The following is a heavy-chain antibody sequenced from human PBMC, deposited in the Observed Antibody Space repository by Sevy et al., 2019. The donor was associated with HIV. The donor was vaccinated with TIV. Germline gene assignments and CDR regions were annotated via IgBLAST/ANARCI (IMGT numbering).Heavy chain of an antibody. V-gene: IGHV3-48*03. CDR1: GFPFSSYE. Sequence: GGSLRLSCVASGFPFSSYEMNWVRQAPGKGLEWISYISSSGSNIYYSDSVKGRFTISRDNAKNSLYLQMNSLRAKDTALYYCARDLPPSATTVAHFDYWGQGTLVTVSS. J-gene: IGHJ4*02. CDR2: ISSSGSNI. CDR3: ARDLPPSATTVAHFDY. D-gene: IGHD4-17*01.